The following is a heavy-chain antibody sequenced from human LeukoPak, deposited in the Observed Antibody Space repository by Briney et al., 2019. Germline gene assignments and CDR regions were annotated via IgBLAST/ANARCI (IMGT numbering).Heavy chain of an antibody. Sequence: SETLSLTCTVSSGSVNSYYWSWIRQPPGKGLEWIGYIYYSGSTNYNPSLKSRVTISVDTSKNQFSLKLNSVTAADTAVYYCARDRYDSYPMDVWGQGTTVTVSS. CDR3: ARDRYDSYPMDV. J-gene: IGHJ6*02. CDR2: IYYSGST. V-gene: IGHV4-59*02. D-gene: IGHD3-3*01. CDR1: SGSVNSYY.